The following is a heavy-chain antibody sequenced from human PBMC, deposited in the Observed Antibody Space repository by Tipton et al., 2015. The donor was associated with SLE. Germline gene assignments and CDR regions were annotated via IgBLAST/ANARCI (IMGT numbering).Heavy chain of an antibody. CDR1: GGSISSYY. V-gene: IGHV4-59*01. CDR2: IYYSGRT. Sequence: TLSLTCTVSGGSISSYYWSWIRQPPGKGLEWIGYIYYSGRTNYNPSLKSRVTISVDTSKNQFSLKLSSVTAADTAVYYCARSRHWLDSYSYSSLAVWAKGTP. CDR3: ARSRHWLDSYSYSSLAV. J-gene: IGHJ6*03. D-gene: IGHD2-21*02.